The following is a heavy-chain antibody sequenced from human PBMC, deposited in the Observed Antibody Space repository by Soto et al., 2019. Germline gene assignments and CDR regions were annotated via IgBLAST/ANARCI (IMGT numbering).Heavy chain of an antibody. J-gene: IGHJ6*02. CDR3: ARDGCKSLGSNQKLQRKYYYYGMDV. Sequence: SVKVSCKASGGTFSSYAISWVRQAPGQGLEWMGGIIPIFGTANYAQKIQGRITITADESTSTAYMELSSLRSEDTAVYYCARDGCKSLGSNQKLQRKYYYYGMDVWGQGTTVTVSS. V-gene: IGHV1-69*13. D-gene: IGHD1-7*01. CDR1: GGTFSSYA. CDR2: IIPIFGTA.